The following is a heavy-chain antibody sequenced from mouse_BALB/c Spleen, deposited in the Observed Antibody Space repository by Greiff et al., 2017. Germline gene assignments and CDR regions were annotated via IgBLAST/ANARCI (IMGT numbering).Heavy chain of an antibody. CDR2: INPSTGYT. V-gene: IGHV1-7*01. D-gene: IGHD2-4*01. CDR1: GYTFTSYW. J-gene: IGHJ4*01. Sequence: VQLQQSGAELAKPGASVKMSCKASGYTFTSYWMHWVKQRPGQGLEWIGYINPSTGYTEYNQKFKDKATLTADKSSSTAYMQLSSLTSEDSAVYYCSRWSMITGAMDYWGQGTSVTVSS. CDR3: SRWSMITGAMDY.